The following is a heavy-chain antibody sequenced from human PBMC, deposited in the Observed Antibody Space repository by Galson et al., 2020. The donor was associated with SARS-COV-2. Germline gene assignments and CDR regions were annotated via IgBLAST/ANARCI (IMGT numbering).Heavy chain of an antibody. CDR1: GYTFTSYA. CDR3: ARGESITMIVGGY. D-gene: IGHD3-22*01. CDR2: INAGNGNT. J-gene: IGHJ4*02. Sequence: ASVKVSCKASGYTFTSYAMHWVRQAPGQRLEWMGWINAGNGNTKYSQKFQGRVTITRDTSASTAYMELSSLRSEDTAVYYCARGESITMIVGGYWGQGTLVTVSS. V-gene: IGHV1-3*01.